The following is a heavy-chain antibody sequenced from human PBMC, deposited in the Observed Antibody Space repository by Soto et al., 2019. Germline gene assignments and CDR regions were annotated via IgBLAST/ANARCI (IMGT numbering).Heavy chain of an antibody. CDR3: ARQYSSSWFATKEFDY. Sequence: EVQLVQSGAEVKKPGESLRISCKGSGYSFTSYWISWVRQMPGKGLEWMGRIDPSDSYTNYSPSFQGHVTISADKSISTAYLQWSSLKASDTAMYYCARQYSSSWFATKEFDYWGQGTLVTVSS. V-gene: IGHV5-10-1*03. J-gene: IGHJ4*02. CDR1: GYSFTSYW. CDR2: IDPSDSYT. D-gene: IGHD6-13*01.